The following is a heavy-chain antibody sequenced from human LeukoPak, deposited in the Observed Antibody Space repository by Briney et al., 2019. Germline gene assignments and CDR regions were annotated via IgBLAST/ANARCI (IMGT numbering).Heavy chain of an antibody. CDR1: GFTFSSYG. D-gene: IGHD1-7*01. V-gene: IGHV3-30*02. Sequence: PGRSLRLSCAASGFTFSSYGMHWVRQAPGKGLEWVAFIRYDGSNKYYADSVKGRFTISRDNSQNTLYLQMNNLRPEDTAMYYCAKVTGRQQLMELFDYWGQGTLVTVSS. CDR3: AKVTGRQQLMELFDY. J-gene: IGHJ4*02. CDR2: IRYDGSNK.